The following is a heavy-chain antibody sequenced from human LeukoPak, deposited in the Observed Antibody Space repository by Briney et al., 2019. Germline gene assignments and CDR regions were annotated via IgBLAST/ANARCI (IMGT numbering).Heavy chain of an antibody. CDR3: AKEGDIVVVPAAISNFDY. J-gene: IGHJ4*02. CDR2: ISGSGGST. CDR1: GGTFSSYA. Sequence: SCKASGGTFSSYAMSWVRQAPGKGLEWVSAISGSGGSTYYADSVKGRFTISRDNSKNTLYLQMNSLRAEDTAVYYCAKEGDIVVVPAAISNFDYWGQGTLVTVSS. V-gene: IGHV3-23*01. D-gene: IGHD2-2*02.